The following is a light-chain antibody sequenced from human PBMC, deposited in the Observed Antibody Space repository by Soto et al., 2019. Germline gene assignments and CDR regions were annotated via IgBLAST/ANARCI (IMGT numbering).Light chain of an antibody. J-gene: IGKJ1*01. CDR1: QSVSSSY. CDR2: GSS. V-gene: IGKV3-20*01. CDR3: QHYDNSPPWT. Sequence: EIVLTQSPGTLSLSPGERATLSYRASQSVSSSYLAWYQQKPGQTPRLLIYGSSSRATGIPDRFSGSGSGTDFTLTISRLEPEDFAVYYCQHYDNSPPWTFGQGTKVEIK.